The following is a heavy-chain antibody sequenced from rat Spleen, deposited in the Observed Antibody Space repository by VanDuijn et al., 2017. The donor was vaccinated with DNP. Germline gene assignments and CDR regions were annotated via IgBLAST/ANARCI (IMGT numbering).Heavy chain of an antibody. CDR2: ISYDGSRT. D-gene: IGHD1-10*01. CDR3: ARHPYNNFYWFAY. J-gene: IGHJ3*01. Sequence: EVQLAESGGGLVQPGRSMKLSCAASGFTFSNYDMAWVRQAPKKGLEWVATISYDGSRTYYRDSVKGRFTISRDNAKSTLYLQMDSLRSEDTATYYCARHPYNNFYWFAYWGQGTLVTVSS. CDR1: GFTFSNYD. V-gene: IGHV5-7*01.